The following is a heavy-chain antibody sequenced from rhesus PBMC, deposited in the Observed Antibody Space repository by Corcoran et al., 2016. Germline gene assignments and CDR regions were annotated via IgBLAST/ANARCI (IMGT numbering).Heavy chain of an antibody. D-gene: IGHD7-45*01. J-gene: IGHJ4*01. V-gene: IGHV3-116*02. CDR1: GFTFSDYY. CDR2: NRRKTNIGTP. Sequence: EVRLVESGGGLVQPGGSLRLSCAASGFTFSDYYLSWVRPAPGKGPKREGFNRRKTNIGTPEYAASVKGRFTISRDDSKTIASLQMNSLKTEDTAVYYCARGWGLDYWGQGVLVTVSS. CDR3: ARGWGLDY.